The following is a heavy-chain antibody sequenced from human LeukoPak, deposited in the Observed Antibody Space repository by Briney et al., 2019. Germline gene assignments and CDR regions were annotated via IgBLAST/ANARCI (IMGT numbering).Heavy chain of an antibody. CDR2: VNYSGST. D-gene: IGHD2-15*01. CDR1: GGSFSNDNHC. V-gene: IGHV4-61*01. J-gene: IGHJ4*02. CDR3: ARDRGGFTYGEYYFDY. Sequence: SETLSLTCTVSGGSFSNDNHCWSWIRQPPGKGLEWIGYVNYSGSTKYNPSLKSRVSISADTSRSQVSLKLSSVTAADTAVYYCARDRGGFTYGEYYFDYWGQGSLVTVSS.